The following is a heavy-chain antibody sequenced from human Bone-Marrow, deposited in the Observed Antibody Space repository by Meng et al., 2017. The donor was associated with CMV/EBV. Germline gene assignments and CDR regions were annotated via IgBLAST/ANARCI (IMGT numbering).Heavy chain of an antibody. V-gene: IGHV3-30-3*01. D-gene: IGHD1-14*01. CDR1: GFTFSSYA. CDR2: ISYDGSNK. J-gene: IGHJ5*02. CDR3: ARDGPFRNNWNYH. Sequence: GESLKISCAASGFTFSSYAMHWVRQAPGKGLEWVAVISYDGSNKYYADSVKGRFTISRDNSKNTLYLQMNSLRAEDTAVYYCARDGPFRNNWNYHRGQGTLVTVSS.